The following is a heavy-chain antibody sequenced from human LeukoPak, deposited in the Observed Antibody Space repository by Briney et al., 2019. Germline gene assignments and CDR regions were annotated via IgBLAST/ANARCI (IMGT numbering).Heavy chain of an antibody. Sequence: GESLKISCKGSGYSFTSYWIGWVRQMPGKGLEWMGIIYPVDSDTRYSPSFQGQVTISADKSISTAYLQWSSLKASDTAMYYCARLVTYYYGSGRPYYFDYWGQGTLVTVSS. CDR1: GYSFTSYW. V-gene: IGHV5-51*01. D-gene: IGHD3-10*01. CDR2: IYPVDSDT. CDR3: ARLVTYYYGSGRPYYFDY. J-gene: IGHJ4*02.